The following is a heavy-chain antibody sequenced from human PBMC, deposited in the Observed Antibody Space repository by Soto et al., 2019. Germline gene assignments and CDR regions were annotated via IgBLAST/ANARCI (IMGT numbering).Heavy chain of an antibody. J-gene: IGHJ4*02. CDR1: GFNFKKFA. D-gene: IGHD6-19*01. CDR2: ISCCGGST. CDR3: AKADGEQWLLPHLDK. V-gene: IGHV3-23*01. Sequence: EVQLLESGGGVVQPAGSLRLSCVASGFNFKKFAMSWVRQAPGGGLEWVSGISCCGGSTSYADSVKSRFCISRDDSTNTLSLQMNNLRVEDTAQYYCAKADGEQWLLPHLDKWGQGTLVTVS.